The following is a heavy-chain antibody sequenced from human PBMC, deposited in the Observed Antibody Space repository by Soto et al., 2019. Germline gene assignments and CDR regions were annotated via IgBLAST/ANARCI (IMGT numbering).Heavy chain of an antibody. Sequence: HPGGSLRLSCAASGFTFSSYGMHWVRQAPGKGLEWVAVISYDGSNKYYADSVKGRFTISRDNSKNTLYLQMNSLRAEDTAVYYCAKDGAGPSSSWYGGPFDYWGQGTLVTVSS. D-gene: IGHD6-13*01. CDR1: GFTFSSYG. V-gene: IGHV3-30*18. CDR2: ISYDGSNK. CDR3: AKDGAGPSSSWYGGPFDY. J-gene: IGHJ4*02.